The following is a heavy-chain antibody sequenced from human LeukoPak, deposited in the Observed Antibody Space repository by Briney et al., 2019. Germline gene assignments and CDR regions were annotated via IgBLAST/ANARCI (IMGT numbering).Heavy chain of an antibody. Sequence: GGSLRLSCAASGFTFSSYAMSGVRQAPGKGLEWGSAISGRGGSTYYADSVKGRFTISGDDSKNTLYRAMNSLRTQYAAVYYCAKDTRDAYHNTWYFDLWGRGTLVTVSS. V-gene: IGHV3-23*01. J-gene: IGHJ2*01. D-gene: IGHD5-24*01. CDR1: GFTFSSYA. CDR2: ISGRGGST. CDR3: AKDTRDAYHNTWYFDL.